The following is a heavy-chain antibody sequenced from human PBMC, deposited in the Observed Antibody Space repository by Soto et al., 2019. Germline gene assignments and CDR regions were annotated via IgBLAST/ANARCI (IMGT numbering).Heavy chain of an antibody. D-gene: IGHD3-22*01. CDR2: IDPSDSYT. CDR1: GYSFTSYW. CDR3: ARTYYYDSSGYDLFPLDY. Sequence: PGESLKISCKGSGYSFTSYWISWVRQMPGKGLEWMGRIDPSDSYTNYSPSFQGHVTISADKSISTAYLQWSSLKASDTAMYYCARTYYYDSSGYDLFPLDYWGQGTLVTVSS. V-gene: IGHV5-10-1*01. J-gene: IGHJ4*02.